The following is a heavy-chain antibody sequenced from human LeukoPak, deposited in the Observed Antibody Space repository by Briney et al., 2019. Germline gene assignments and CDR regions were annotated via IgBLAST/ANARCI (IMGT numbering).Heavy chain of an antibody. D-gene: IGHD2-2*02. J-gene: IGHJ4*02. CDR2: ISAYNGNT. CDR1: GYTFTSYG. CDR3: VVGIYCSSTSCYMDY. V-gene: IGHV1-18*01. Sequence: PEASVKVSCKASGYTFTSYGISWVRQAPGQGLEWMGWISAYNGNTNYAQKLQGRVTMTTDTSTSTAYMELRSLRSDDTAVYYCVVGIYCSSTSCYMDYWGQGTLVTVSS.